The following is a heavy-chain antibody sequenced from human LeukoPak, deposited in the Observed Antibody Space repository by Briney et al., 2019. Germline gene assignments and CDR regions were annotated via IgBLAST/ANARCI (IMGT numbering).Heavy chain of an antibody. V-gene: IGHV4-34*01. Sequence: PSETLSLTCAVYGGSFSGYYWSWIRQPPGKGLEWIGEINYSGSTNYNPSLKSRVTMSVDTSKNQFSLKLSSVTAADTAVYYCARGQALYISGWFRDYWGQGTLVTVSS. CDR1: GGSFSGYY. CDR2: INYSGST. J-gene: IGHJ4*02. CDR3: ARGQALYISGWFRDY. D-gene: IGHD6-19*01.